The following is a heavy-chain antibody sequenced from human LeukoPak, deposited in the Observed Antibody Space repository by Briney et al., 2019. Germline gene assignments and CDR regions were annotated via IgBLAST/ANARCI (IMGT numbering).Heavy chain of an antibody. CDR2: ISYDGSKE. CDR3: ARDHSFGYFYGPLFDY. V-gene: IGHV3-30-3*01. Sequence: GGSLRLSCEASGFTFSTYTIHWVRQAPGKGLEWVALISYDGSKEYYADSVKGRFTISRDNSKNTLYLQMNSLRAEDTAVYYCARDHSFGYFYGPLFDYWAREPWSPSPQ. J-gene: IGHJ4*02. CDR1: GFTFSTYT. D-gene: IGHD5-18*01.